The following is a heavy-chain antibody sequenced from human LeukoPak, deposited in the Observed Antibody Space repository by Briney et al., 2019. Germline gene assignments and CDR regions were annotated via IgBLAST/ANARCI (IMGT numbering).Heavy chain of an antibody. Sequence: SVKVSCKASGGTFSSYAISWVRQAPGQGLEWMGGIIPIFGTANYAQKFQGRVTITTDESTSTAYMELSSLRSEDTAVYYCARGAVPAAIRRVRGVDVWYFDVWGGGTLVTVSS. CDR1: GGTFSSYA. CDR3: ARGAVPAAIRRVRGVDVWYFDV. V-gene: IGHV1-69*05. J-gene: IGHJ2*01. CDR2: IIPIFGTA. D-gene: IGHD2-2*02.